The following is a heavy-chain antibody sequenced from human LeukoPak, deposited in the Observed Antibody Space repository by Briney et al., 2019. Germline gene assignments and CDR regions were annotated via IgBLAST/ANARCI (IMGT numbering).Heavy chain of an antibody. D-gene: IGHD6-13*01. V-gene: IGHV3-23*01. Sequence: PSETLSLTCTVSGGSISSYYWSWVRQAPGKGLEWVSAISGSGGSTYYADSVKGRFTISRDNSKNTLYLQMNSLRAEDTAVYYCAKVGYSSSCLDYWGQGTLVTVSS. CDR2: ISGSGGST. CDR1: GGSISSYY. CDR3: AKVGYSSSCLDY. J-gene: IGHJ4*02.